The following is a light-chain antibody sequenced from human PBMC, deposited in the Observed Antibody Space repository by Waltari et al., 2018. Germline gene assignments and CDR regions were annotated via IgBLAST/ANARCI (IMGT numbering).Light chain of an antibody. V-gene: IGKV3-20*01. CDR2: AAS. Sequence: EIVLTQSPGTLSLSPGERATLSCRASQTVGSSYLAWYQQKPGQAPRLLIYAASSRATGIPDRFSGSGSGTDFTHTISRLEPEDFAVYYCQQYDNSPQTFGQGTKVEIK. CDR1: QTVGSSY. J-gene: IGKJ2*01. CDR3: QQYDNSPQT.